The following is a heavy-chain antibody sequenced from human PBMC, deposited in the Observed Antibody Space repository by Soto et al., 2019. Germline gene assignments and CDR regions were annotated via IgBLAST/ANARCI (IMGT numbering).Heavy chain of an antibody. J-gene: IGHJ4*02. D-gene: IGHD7-27*01. CDR3: ARRWGRTFDY. Sequence: SETLSLTCTVSGGSISSYYWSWIRQPPGKGLDWIGYIYYSGSTNYNPSLKSRVTISVDTSKDQFSLKLSSVTAADTAVYYCARRWGRTFDYWGQGTLVTVSS. V-gene: IGHV4-59*08. CDR2: IYYSGST. CDR1: GGSISSYY.